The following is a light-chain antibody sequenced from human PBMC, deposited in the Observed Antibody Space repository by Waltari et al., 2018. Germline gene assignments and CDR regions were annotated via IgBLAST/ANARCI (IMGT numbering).Light chain of an antibody. V-gene: IGLV7-46*01. J-gene: IGLJ3*02. CDR1: TGAVTSDHY. CDR2: DTI. Sequence: QAVVTQEPSLTVSPGGTVTLTCAPNTGAVTSDHYPYWFQQKPGQAPRTRIYDTINKDSWTPARFSGSLLGGKAALTLSGAQPEDEAVYYCLLYYSGPGVFGGGTKLTVL. CDR3: LLYYSGPGV.